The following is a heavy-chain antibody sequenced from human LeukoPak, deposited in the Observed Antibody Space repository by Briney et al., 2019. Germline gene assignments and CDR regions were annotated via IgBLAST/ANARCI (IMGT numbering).Heavy chain of an antibody. D-gene: IGHD2-15*01. CDR2: ISWDGGST. J-gene: IGHJ5*02. CDR3: AKDLLRSTDP. V-gene: IGHV3-43D*04. Sequence: GGSLRLSCAASGFTFDDYAMHWVRQAPGKGLEWVSLISWDGGSTYYADSVKGRFTISRDNSKNSLYLQINSLRAEDTALYYCAKDLLRSTDPWGQGTLVTVSS. CDR1: GFTFDDYA.